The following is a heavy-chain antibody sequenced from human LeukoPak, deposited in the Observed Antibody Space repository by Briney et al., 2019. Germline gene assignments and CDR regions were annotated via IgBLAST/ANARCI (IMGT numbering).Heavy chain of an antibody. CDR2: VHLDGRT. V-gene: IGHV4-4*02. Sequence: SGTLSLICGVSGGSISSTNWWTWIRQPPGKGLEWIGEVHLDGRTNYDPSLESRLTMSVDLSENHISLKLTSVTAADTAVYYCAREGGFYRPLDYTGQGTLVTVSS. CDR3: AREGGFYRPLDY. D-gene: IGHD3-3*01. J-gene: IGHJ4*02. CDR1: GGSISSTNW.